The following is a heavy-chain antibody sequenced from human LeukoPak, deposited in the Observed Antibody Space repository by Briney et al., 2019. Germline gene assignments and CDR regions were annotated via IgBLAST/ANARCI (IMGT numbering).Heavy chain of an antibody. CDR2: ISGGGAST. CDR3: ANGIAAVY. J-gene: IGHJ4*02. CDR1: GFIFSTYA. Sequence: GALRLSCAASGFIFSTYAMSWVRQAPGKGLEWVSAISGGGASTYYADSVKGRFTISRDNSKNTLYLQMNSLRAEDTAVYYCANGIAAVYWGQGTLVTVSS. V-gene: IGHV3-23*01. D-gene: IGHD6-13*01.